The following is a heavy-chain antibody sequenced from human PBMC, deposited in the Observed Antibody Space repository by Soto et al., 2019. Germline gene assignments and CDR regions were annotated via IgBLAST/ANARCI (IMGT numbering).Heavy chain of an antibody. Sequence: SETLSLTCTVSGGSISSSSYYWGWIRQPPGKGLEWIGSIYYSGSTYYNPSLKSRVTISVDTSKNQFSLKLSSVTAADTAVYYCARGTRDYGSGIYYPSNYWGQGTLVTV. D-gene: IGHD3-10*01. V-gene: IGHV4-39*01. CDR2: IYYSGST. CDR3: ARGTRDYGSGIYYPSNY. J-gene: IGHJ4*02. CDR1: GGSISSSSYY.